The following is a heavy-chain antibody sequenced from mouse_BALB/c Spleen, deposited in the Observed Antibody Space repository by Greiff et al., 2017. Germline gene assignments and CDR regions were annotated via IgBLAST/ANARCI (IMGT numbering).Heavy chain of an antibody. D-gene: IGHD1-2*01. V-gene: IGHV2-2*02. CDR1: GFSLTSYG. Sequence: QVQLQQSGPGLVQPSQSLSITCTVSGFSLTSYGVHWVRQAPGKGLEWLGVIWSGGSTDYNAAFISRLSISKDNSKSQVFFKMNSLQASDTAIYYCARNWHYSGWDYAVDYWGQGTSVTVSS. CDR2: IWSGGST. CDR3: ARNWHYSGWDYAVDY. J-gene: IGHJ4*01.